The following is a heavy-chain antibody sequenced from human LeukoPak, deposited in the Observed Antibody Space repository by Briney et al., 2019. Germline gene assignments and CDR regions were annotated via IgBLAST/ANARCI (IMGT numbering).Heavy chain of an antibody. V-gene: IGHV3-30*03. CDR1: GFTFSSYG. CDR3: ARNYGGNPGWFDP. D-gene: IGHD4-23*01. CDR2: ISYDGSNK. J-gene: IGHJ5*02. Sequence: GGSLRLSCAASGFTFSSYGMHWVRQAPGKGLEWVAVISYDGSNKYYADSVKGRFTISRDNSKNTLYLQMNSLRAEDTAVYYCARNYGGNPGWFDPWGQGTLVTVSS.